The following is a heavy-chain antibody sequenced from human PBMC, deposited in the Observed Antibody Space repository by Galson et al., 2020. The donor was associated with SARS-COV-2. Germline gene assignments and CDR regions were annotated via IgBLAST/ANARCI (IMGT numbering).Heavy chain of an antibody. V-gene: IGHV4-59*01. J-gene: IGHJ4*02. CDR3: ARGRDGYNPHFTY. D-gene: IGHD5-12*01. CDR2: MYYRGTT. CDR1: GGSTTTYY. Sequence: SETLSLTCSVSGGSTTTYYWHWIRQSPGKGLEWIGFMYYRGTTKYNPSLESRVTISADASKNQFSLTLSSVTAADTAVYYCARGRDGYNPHFTYWGQGSLVTVSS.